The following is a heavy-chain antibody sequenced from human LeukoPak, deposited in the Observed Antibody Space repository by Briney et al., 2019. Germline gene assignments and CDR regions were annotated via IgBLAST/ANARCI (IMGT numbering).Heavy chain of an antibody. CDR2: ISYTGTYI. V-gene: IGHV3-21*04. CDR3: VRDRGTYRPIDY. CDR1: AFSLNAFN. Sequence: GGSLRLSCAASAFSLNAFNMNWVRQAPGKGLEWVSSISYTGTYIYYADSVKGRFTISRDNAQNSLYLQMNSLRAEDTAIYYCVRDRGTYRPIDYWGQGTLVTVSS. J-gene: IGHJ4*02. D-gene: IGHD1-26*01.